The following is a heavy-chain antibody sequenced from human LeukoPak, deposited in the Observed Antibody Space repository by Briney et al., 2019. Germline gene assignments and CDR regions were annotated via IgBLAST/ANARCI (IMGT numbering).Heavy chain of an antibody. CDR3: ARGDSSGYYDY. V-gene: IGHV1-18*04. CDR2: ISAYNGNT. CDR1: GYIFTSYW. Sequence: GESLKISCKGSGYIFTSYWITWVRQAPGQGLEWMGWISAYNGNTNYAQKLQGRVTMTTDTSTSTAYMELRSLRSDDTAVYYCARGDSSGYYDYWGQGTLVTVSS. D-gene: IGHD3-22*01. J-gene: IGHJ4*02.